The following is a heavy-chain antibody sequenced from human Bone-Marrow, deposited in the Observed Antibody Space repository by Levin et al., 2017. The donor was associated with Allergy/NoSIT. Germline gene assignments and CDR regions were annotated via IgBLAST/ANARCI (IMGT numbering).Heavy chain of an antibody. J-gene: IGHJ6*02. CDR3: AKESRYSYGYSDYYYYGMDV. D-gene: IGHD5-18*01. CDR1: GFTFSSYA. V-gene: IGHV3-23*01. CDR2: ISGSGGST. Sequence: PGGSLRLSCAASGFTFSSYAMSWVRQAPGKGLEWVSAISGSGGSTYYADSVKGRFTISRDNSKNTLYLQMNSLRAEDTAVYYCAKESRYSYGYSDYYYYGMDVWGQGTTVTVSS.